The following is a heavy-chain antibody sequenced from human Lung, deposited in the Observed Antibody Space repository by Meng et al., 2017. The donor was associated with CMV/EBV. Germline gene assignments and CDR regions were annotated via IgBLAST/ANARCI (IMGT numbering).Heavy chain of an antibody. D-gene: IGHD3-3*01. CDR3: AKGLSNYDSWSGCDY. J-gene: IGHJ4*02. CDR1: GFSFGTYG. Sequence: GGSLRLXCAASGFSFGTYGMHWVRQAPGKGLEWVSFIRYDGSNIYYVDSVKGRLFTSRDNSKNTLFLQMTSLRAEDTAVYYCAKGLSNYDSWSGCDYWGPGKXVNGAS. V-gene: IGHV3-30*02. CDR2: IRYDGSNI.